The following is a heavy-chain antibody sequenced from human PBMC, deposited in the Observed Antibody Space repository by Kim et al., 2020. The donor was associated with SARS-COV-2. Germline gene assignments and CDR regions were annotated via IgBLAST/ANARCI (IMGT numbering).Heavy chain of an antibody. CDR1: GYTFSNYA. J-gene: IGHJ3*02. CDR3: ASVSYSYDPWCVDI. Sequence: ASVKVSCKSSGYTFSNYAMNWVRQAPGQGLEWMGWINTNTGNPTYAQGFTGRLVFSLDTSVSTAYLQISSLKAEDTAVYYCASVSYSYDPWCVDIWGQGT. CDR2: INTNTGNP. V-gene: IGHV7-4-1*02. D-gene: IGHD5-18*01.